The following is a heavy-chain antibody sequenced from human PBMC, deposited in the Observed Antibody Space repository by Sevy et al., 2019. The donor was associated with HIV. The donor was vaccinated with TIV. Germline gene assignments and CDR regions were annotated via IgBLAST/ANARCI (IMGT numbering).Heavy chain of an antibody. V-gene: IGHV3-7*01. CDR1: GFTFSSYW. J-gene: IGHJ1*01. CDR2: IKQDGSEK. D-gene: IGHD6-19*01. Sequence: GGSLRLSCTASGFTFSSYWMSWVRQAPGKGLEWVANIKQDGSEKYYVDSVKGRFTISRDNAKNSLYLQMNSLRAEDTAVYYCASGWVNDEYFQHWGQGTLVTVSS. CDR3: ASGWVNDEYFQH.